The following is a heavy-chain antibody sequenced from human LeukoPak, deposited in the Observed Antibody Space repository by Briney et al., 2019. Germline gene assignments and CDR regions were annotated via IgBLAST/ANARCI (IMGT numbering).Heavy chain of an antibody. V-gene: IGHV3-23*01. CDR1: GFTFSSYS. CDR3: AKDGAFVGAYDC. CDR2: IRGSGGTT. Sequence: GGSLRLSCAASGFTFSSYSMNWVRQAPGKGLEWVSAIRGSGGTTYYADSVKGRFTISRDNSKNTLYMQMNSLRAEDTAVYYCAKDGAFVGAYDCWGQGTLVTVSS. D-gene: IGHD1-26*01. J-gene: IGHJ4*02.